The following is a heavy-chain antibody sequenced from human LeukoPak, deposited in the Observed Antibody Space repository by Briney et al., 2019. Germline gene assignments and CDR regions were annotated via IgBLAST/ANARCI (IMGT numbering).Heavy chain of an antibody. D-gene: IGHD5-12*01. CDR2: INPKGGGT. J-gene: IGHJ4*02. CDR3: TRGSGSGYAGWSRIEVDF. CDR1: GYTVSGYY. Sequence: GASVKVSCKASGYTVSGYYMHWVRQTPGQEREWMGWINPKGGGTNSAQKFQGRVTMRRDTSISTAYMELSRLRSDDTAVYYCTRGSGSGYAGWSRIEVDFWGQGTLVTVSS. V-gene: IGHV1-2*02.